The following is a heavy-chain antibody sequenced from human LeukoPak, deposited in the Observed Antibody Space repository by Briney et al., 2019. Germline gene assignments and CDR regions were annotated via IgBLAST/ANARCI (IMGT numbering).Heavy chain of an antibody. CDR3: ASRNWGGDDSSGYYYPDAFDI. D-gene: IGHD3-22*01. J-gene: IGHJ3*02. V-gene: IGHV5-51*01. CDR1: GYSFTSYW. CDR2: IYPGDSDT. Sequence: GESLKISCKDSGYSFTSYWIGWVRQMPGKGLEWMGIIYPGDSDTRYSPSFQGQVTISADKSISTAYLQWSSLKASDTAMYYCASRNWGGDDSSGYYYPDAFDIWGQGTMVTVSS.